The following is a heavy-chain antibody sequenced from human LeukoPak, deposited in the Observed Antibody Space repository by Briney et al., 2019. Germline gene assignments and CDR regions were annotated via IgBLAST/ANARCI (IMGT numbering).Heavy chain of an antibody. Sequence: ASVKVSYKASVYTLTAYYMHWVRQAPGQGLEWMGWITPNSGGTNYAQKFQGRVTMTRDTSISTAYMELSRLRSDDTAVYYCARRSVSGSPDAFDIWGQGTMVTVSS. J-gene: IGHJ3*02. D-gene: IGHD1-26*01. CDR3: ARRSVSGSPDAFDI. V-gene: IGHV1-2*02. CDR2: ITPNSGGT. CDR1: VYTLTAYY.